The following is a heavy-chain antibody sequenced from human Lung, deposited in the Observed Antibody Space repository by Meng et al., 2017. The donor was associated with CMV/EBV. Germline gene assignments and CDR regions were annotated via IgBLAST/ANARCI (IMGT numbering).Heavy chain of an antibody. CDR3: ARVGWEHVVDY. D-gene: IGHD1-26*01. CDR2: IYHSGST. Sequence: SETLSLTCTVSGYSISSGYYWGWIRQPPGKGLEWIGSIYHSGSTYYNPSLKSRVTISVDTSKNQFSLKLSSVTAADTAVYYCARVGWEHVVDYWGQGTLVTVSS. CDR1: GYSISSGYY. V-gene: IGHV4-38-2*02. J-gene: IGHJ4*02.